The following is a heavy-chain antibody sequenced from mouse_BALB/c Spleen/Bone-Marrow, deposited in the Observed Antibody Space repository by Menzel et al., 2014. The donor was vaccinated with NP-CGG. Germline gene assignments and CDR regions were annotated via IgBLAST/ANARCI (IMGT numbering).Heavy chain of an antibody. CDR2: IDPANVNT. CDR3: ARYRLGTYFDY. D-gene: IGHD2-14*01. Sequence: DVKLVESGAELVKPGASVKLSCTASGFNIKDTYMHWVKQRPEQGLEWIGRIDPANVNTKYDPKFQGKATITADTSSNTAYLQLSSLTSEDTAVYYCARYRLGTYFDYWGQGTTLTVSS. J-gene: IGHJ2*01. V-gene: IGHV14-3*02. CDR1: GFNIKDTY.